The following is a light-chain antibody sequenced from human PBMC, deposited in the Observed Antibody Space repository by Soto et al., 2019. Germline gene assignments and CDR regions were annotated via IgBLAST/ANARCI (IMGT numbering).Light chain of an antibody. J-gene: IGLJ2*01. V-gene: IGLV1-40*01. CDR2: GNS. Sequence: QSVLTQPPSVSGAPGQRVTIYCTGSSSNIGAGYDVHWYQQLPGTAPKLLIYGNSNRPSGVPDRFSGSKSGTSASLAITGLQAEDEADYYCQSYDSSLSAVVFGVGTKLTVL. CDR3: QSYDSSLSAVV. CDR1: SSNIGAGYD.